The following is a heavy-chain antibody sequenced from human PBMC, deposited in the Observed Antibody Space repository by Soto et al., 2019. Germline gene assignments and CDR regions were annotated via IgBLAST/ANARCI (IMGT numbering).Heavy chain of an antibody. CDR2: IKEDGSEI. V-gene: IGHV3-7*01. Sequence: GGSLRLSCEASGFTFGSYWMTWVRQAPGKGLEWVANIKEDGSEIYYVDSVKGRFTISRDNAKNSLYLQMNSLRAEDTAVYYCAKGGYHLAGWGQGTLVTVSS. CDR1: GFTFGSYW. J-gene: IGHJ4*02. CDR3: AKGGYHLAG. D-gene: IGHD6-13*01.